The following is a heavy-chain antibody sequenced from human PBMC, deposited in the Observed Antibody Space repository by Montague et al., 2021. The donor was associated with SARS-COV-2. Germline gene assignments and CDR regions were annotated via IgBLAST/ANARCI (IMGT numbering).Heavy chain of an antibody. V-gene: IGHV2-5*02. J-gene: IGHJ3*01. CDR2: IYWDGDQ. CDR1: GFSLNTDGVG. D-gene: IGHD3-3*01. Sequence: PALVKPTQTVTLTCVFSGFSLNTDGVGVAWIRRPPGKALEWLALIYWDGDQRYSPSLKTRLTITKDTSKNRVVLTMTNLDPVDTATYYCARRYDFYRAEAFDVWGQGTMLTVSS. CDR3: ARRYDFYRAEAFDV.